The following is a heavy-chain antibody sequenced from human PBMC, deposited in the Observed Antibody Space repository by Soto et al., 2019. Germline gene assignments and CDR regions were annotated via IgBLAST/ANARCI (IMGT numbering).Heavy chain of an antibody. D-gene: IGHD6-13*01. V-gene: IGHV1-58*01. Sequence: SVKVSCKASGFTFSSSAVQWVRQARGQRLEWIGKIVVGSGNTNYAQKFQERVTITRDMSTSTAYMELSSLRSEDTAFYYCARDIIAAAGSNWFDPWGQGTLVTVSS. CDR2: IVVGSGNT. CDR1: GFTFSSSA. CDR3: ARDIIAAAGSNWFDP. J-gene: IGHJ5*02.